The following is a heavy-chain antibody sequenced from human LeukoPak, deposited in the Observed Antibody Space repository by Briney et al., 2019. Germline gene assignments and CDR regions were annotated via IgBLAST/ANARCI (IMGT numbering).Heavy chain of an antibody. Sequence: GGSLRLSCAASGFTFTSYGMHWVRQAPGKGLEWVALITYDGYYKYYSDSVKGRFTISRDNSKNTLYLQMNSLRAEDTAVYYCVATVTILDYWGQGTLVTVSS. CDR3: VATVTILDY. CDR1: GFTFTSYG. D-gene: IGHD4-17*01. CDR2: ITYDGYYK. V-gene: IGHV3-30*03. J-gene: IGHJ4*02.